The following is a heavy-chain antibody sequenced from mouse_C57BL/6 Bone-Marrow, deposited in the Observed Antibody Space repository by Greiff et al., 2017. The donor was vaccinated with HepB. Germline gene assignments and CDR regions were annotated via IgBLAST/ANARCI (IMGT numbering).Heavy chain of an antibody. D-gene: IGHD2-2*01. CDR2: INPGSGGT. Sequence: VQLQQSGAELVRPGTSVKVSCKASGYAFTNYLIEWVKQRPGQGLEWIGVINPGSGGTNYNEKFKGKATLTADKSSSTAYMQLSSLTSEDSAVYFCARRGVMVRGSFDYWGQGTTLTVSS. CDR1: GYAFTNYL. CDR3: ARRGVMVRGSFDY. J-gene: IGHJ2*01. V-gene: IGHV1-54*01.